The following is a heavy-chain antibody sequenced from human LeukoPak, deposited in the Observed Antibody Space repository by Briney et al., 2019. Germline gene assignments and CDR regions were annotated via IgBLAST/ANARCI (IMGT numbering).Heavy chain of an antibody. V-gene: IGHV3-48*03. CDR2: ISSSGSTI. CDR1: GFTFSSYE. Sequence: GGSLRLSCAASGFTFSSYEMNWVRQAPGKGLEWVSYISSSGSTIYYADSVKGRFTISRDNAKNSLYLQMNSLRAEDTAVYYCTREQDREASATVVGDYWGQGTLVTVSS. J-gene: IGHJ4*02. D-gene: IGHD4-23*01. CDR3: TREQDREASATVVGDY.